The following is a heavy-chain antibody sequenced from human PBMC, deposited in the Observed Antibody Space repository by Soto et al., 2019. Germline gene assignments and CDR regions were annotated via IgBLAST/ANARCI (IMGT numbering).Heavy chain of an antibody. V-gene: IGHV1-69*13. CDR1: GGTFSSYA. CDR2: IIPIFGTA. J-gene: IGHJ5*02. Sequence: SVKVSCKASGGTFSSYAISWVRQAPGQGLEWMGGIIPIFGTANYAQKFQGRVTITADESTSTAYMELSSLRSEDTAVYYCARHLRFGESVTTNWFDPWGKGTLLTVSS. D-gene: IGHD3-10*01. CDR3: ARHLRFGESVTTNWFDP.